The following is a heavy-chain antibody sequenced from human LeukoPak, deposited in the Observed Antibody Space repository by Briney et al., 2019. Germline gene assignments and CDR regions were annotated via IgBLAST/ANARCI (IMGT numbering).Heavy chain of an antibody. D-gene: IGHD6-13*01. CDR3: ARLRARPGSPSWDSSIDY. J-gene: IGHJ4*02. Sequence: GESLKISCKGSGYSFTSYWIGWVRQMPGKGLEWMGIIYPGDSDTRYSPSFQGQVTISADKSISTAYLQWSSLKASDTAMYYCARLRARPGSPSWDSSIDYWGQGTLVTVSS. V-gene: IGHV5-51*01. CDR1: GYSFTSYW. CDR2: IYPGDSDT.